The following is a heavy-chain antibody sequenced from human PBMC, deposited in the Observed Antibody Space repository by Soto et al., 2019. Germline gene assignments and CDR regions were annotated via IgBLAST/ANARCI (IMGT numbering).Heavy chain of an antibody. J-gene: IGHJ6*02. CDR2: ISGYNGNT. CDR3: AAAGGNYFGMDV. Sequence: RASVKVSCKSSDYTFTHYGVSWVRQAPGQGLEWMGWISGYNGNTNYAQKFQDRVTMSADTSTRTAYMEVRSLTSGDTAIYFCAAAGGNYFGMDVWGQGTTVTVSS. V-gene: IGHV1-18*01. D-gene: IGHD6-13*01. CDR1: DYTFTHYG.